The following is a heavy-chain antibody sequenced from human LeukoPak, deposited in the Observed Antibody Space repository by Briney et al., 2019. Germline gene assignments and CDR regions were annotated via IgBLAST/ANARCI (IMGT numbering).Heavy chain of an antibody. J-gene: IGHJ4*02. CDR3: AKDRDSSSFALYYFDY. Sequence: GGSLRLSCAASGFTFSSYAMSWVRQAPGKGLEWVSAISGSGGSTYYADSVKGRFTVSRDKSKSTLYLQMNSLRVEDTAVYFCAKDRDSSSFALYYFDYWGQGAHVTVSS. CDR1: GFTFSSYA. D-gene: IGHD6-6*01. CDR2: ISGSGGST. V-gene: IGHV3-23*01.